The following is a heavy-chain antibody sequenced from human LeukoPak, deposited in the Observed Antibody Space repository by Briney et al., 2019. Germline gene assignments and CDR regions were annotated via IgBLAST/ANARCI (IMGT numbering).Heavy chain of an antibody. CDR1: GDSISSGNYY. D-gene: IGHD3-10*01. J-gene: IGHJ4*02. CDR3: ARSRSLTMVRGV. CDR2: MYNSASA. V-gene: IGHV4-61*02. Sequence: TLSLTCTVSGDSISSGNYYWTWIRQPAGKGLEWIGRMYNSASAKYSPSLQSRVTISVDTSKNQFSLKLSSVTAADTAVYFCARSRSLTMVRGVWGQGTLVTV.